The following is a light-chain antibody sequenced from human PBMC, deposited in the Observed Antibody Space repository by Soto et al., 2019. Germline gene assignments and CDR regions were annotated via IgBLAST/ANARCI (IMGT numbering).Light chain of an antibody. CDR3: SAWDDSLRAVM. V-gene: IGLV1-47*01. Sequence: QAVVTQPPSASGTPGQRVTISCSGSSSNIGSNYVYCYQQLPGTAPKLLIYYNSQRPSGVPDRFSGSKSDTSASLAISGLRSEDEAEYYCSAWDDSLRAVMFGGGTKLTVL. CDR1: SSNIGSNY. CDR2: YNS. J-gene: IGLJ3*02.